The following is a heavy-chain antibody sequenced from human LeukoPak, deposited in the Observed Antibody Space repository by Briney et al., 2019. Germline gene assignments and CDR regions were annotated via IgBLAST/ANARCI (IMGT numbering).Heavy chain of an antibody. J-gene: IGHJ5*02. Sequence: GESLKISFKASGYIFSTYSIAWVRQMPGKGLEWMGIIYPNDADVRYSPSLQGQVTISVDKSTGTAYLQWSSLQPSDSGIYYCAREAQKATITGHFDPWGQGTLVTVSS. CDR1: GYIFSTYS. V-gene: IGHV5-51*01. D-gene: IGHD5-24*01. CDR2: IYPNDADV. CDR3: AREAQKATITGHFDP.